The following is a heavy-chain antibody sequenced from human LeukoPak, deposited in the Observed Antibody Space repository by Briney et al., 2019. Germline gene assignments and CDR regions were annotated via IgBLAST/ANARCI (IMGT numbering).Heavy chain of an antibody. CDR3: ARRGGKNYGDYVLYYYYMDV. J-gene: IGHJ6*03. CDR1: GYTFTSYD. CDR2: MNPNSGNT. D-gene: IGHD4-17*01. Sequence: ASVKVSCKASGYTFTSYDINWVRQATGQGLEWMGWMNPNSGNTGYAQKFQGRVTMTKNTSISTAYMELSSLRSDDTAVYYCARRGGKNYGDYVLYYYYMDVWGKGTTVTVSS. V-gene: IGHV1-8*01.